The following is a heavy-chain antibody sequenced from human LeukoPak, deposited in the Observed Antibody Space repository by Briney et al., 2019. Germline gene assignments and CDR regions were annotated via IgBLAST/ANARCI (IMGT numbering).Heavy chain of an antibody. J-gene: IGHJ6*03. Sequence: SSETLSLTCTVSGGSISSYYWSWIRQPPGKGLEWIGYIYYSGSTNYNPSLKSRVTISVDTSKNQFSLKLSSVTAADTAVYYCARVGFWSGYDPYYYYYMDVWGKGTTVTVSS. CDR2: IYYSGST. V-gene: IGHV4-59*01. CDR1: GGSISSYY. D-gene: IGHD3-3*01. CDR3: ARVGFWSGYDPYYYYYMDV.